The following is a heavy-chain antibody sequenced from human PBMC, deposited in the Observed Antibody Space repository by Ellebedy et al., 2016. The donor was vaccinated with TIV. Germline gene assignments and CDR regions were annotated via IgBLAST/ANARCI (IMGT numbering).Heavy chain of an antibody. CDR3: ARDMTATTARDNWFDP. J-gene: IGHJ5*02. CDR2: ISAYNGNT. Sequence: ASVKVSCKASGGTFSSYAISWVRQAPGQGLEWMGWISAYNGNTNYAQKLQGRVTMTTDTSTSTAYMELRSLRSDDTAVYYCARDMTATTARDNWFDPWGQGTLVTVSS. V-gene: IGHV1-18*01. CDR1: GGTFSSYA. D-gene: IGHD5-12*01.